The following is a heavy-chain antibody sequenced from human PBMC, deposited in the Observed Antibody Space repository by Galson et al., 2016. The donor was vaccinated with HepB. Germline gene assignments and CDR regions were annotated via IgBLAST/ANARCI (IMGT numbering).Heavy chain of an antibody. CDR3: ANNLYNWSGPHYYGMDV. CDR1: GGSISSYY. Sequence: SETLSLTCTVSGGSISSYYWSWVRQTPGKGLEWIGYMPYRGNINYNPYLKSLITLSVDTSKNQFFLTLSSVTAADTAVYYCANNLYNWSGPHYYGMDVWGQGTTVTVSS. V-gene: IGHV4-59*01. CDR2: MPYRGNI. D-gene: IGHD1-1*01. J-gene: IGHJ6*02.